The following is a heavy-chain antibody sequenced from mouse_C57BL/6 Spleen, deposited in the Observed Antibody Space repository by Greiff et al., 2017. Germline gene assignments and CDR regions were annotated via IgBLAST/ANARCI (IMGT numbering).Heavy chain of an antibody. CDR1: GFTFRSYT. J-gene: IGHJ2*01. Sequence: EVQLVESGGGLVKPGGSLKLSCAASGFTFRSYTMSWVRQTPGKKLEWVATISGGGGNTSYPDSVKGRFTISRDNAKNTLYLQMSSLRSEDTALYYCASQGGVLSLGDIDYWGQGTTLTVSS. CDR3: ASQGGVLSLGDIDY. D-gene: IGHD1-1*02. V-gene: IGHV5-9*01. CDR2: ISGGGGNT.